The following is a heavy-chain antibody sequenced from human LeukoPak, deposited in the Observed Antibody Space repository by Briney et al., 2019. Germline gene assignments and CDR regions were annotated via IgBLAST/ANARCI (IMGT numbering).Heavy chain of an antibody. CDR1: GGSISSYY. D-gene: IGHD3-22*01. CDR3: ASHYYDSSGYYYPIDY. V-gene: IGHV4-59*01. CDR2: IYYSGST. J-gene: IGHJ4*02. Sequence: SETLSLTCTVSGGSISSYYWSWIRQPPGEGLKWIGSIYYSGSTNYNPSLKSRVTISLDTSKNQFYLKLSSVTAADTAVCYCASHYYDSSGYYYPIDYWGQGTLVTVSS.